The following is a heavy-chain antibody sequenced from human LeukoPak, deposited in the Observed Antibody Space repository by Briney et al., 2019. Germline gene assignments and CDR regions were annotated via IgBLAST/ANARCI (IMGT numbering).Heavy chain of an antibody. Sequence: GGSLRLSCAASGFTFSSYAMSWVRQAPGKGLEWVSAISGSGGSTYYADSVKGRFTISRDNSKNTLYLQMNSLRAEDTAVYYCAKTLENYGDCPTAEVDYWGQGTLVTVSS. CDR1: GFTFSSYA. J-gene: IGHJ4*02. V-gene: IGHV3-23*01. D-gene: IGHD4-17*01. CDR2: ISGSGGST. CDR3: AKTLENYGDCPTAEVDY.